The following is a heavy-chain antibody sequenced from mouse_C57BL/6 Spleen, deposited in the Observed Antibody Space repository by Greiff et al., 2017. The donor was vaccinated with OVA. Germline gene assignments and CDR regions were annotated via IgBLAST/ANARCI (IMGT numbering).Heavy chain of an antibody. CDR1: GFTFSSYA. V-gene: IGHV5-4*03. Sequence: EVKLVESGGGLVKPGGSLKLSCAASGFTFSSYAMSWVRQTPEKRLEWVATISDGGSYTYYPDNVKGRFTISRDKAKNNLYLQMSHLKSEDTAIYYCARAHYYGSSYRFAYWGQGTLVTVSA. D-gene: IGHD1-1*01. CDR3: ARAHYYGSSYRFAY. CDR2: ISDGGSYT. J-gene: IGHJ3*01.